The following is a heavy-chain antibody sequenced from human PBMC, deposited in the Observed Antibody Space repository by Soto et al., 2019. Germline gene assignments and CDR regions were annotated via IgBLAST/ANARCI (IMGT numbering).Heavy chain of an antibody. CDR1: GWSFSNYY. CDR2: INQSGST. Sequence: SETLSLTCAVYGWSFSNYYWSWIRQPPGKGLEWIGEINQSGSTNHNPSLKSRVTISVDTSKNQFSLKLSSVTAADTAVYYCARGRDYWGQGTLVTVSS. V-gene: IGHV4-34*01. J-gene: IGHJ4*02. CDR3: ARGRDY.